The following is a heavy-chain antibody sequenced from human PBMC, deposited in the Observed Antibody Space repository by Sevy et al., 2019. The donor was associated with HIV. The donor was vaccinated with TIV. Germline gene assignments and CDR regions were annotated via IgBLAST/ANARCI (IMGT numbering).Heavy chain of an antibody. Sequence: ASVKVSCKASGYTFTGYYMHWVRQAPGQGLEWMGRINPNSGGTNYAQKFQGRVTMTRDTSISTAYMELGRLRSDDTAVYYCARDRTVGVATSGGYYYYYGMDVWGQGTTVTVSS. CDR1: GYTFTGYY. D-gene: IGHD5-12*01. CDR3: ARDRTVGVATSGGYYYYYGMDV. V-gene: IGHV1-2*06. CDR2: INPNSGGT. J-gene: IGHJ6*02.